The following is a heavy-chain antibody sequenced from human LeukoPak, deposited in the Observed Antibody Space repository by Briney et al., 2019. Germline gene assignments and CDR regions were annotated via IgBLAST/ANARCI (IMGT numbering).Heavy chain of an antibody. V-gene: IGHV3-23*01. CDR2: ISASGGNT. J-gene: IGHJ4*02. CDR3: AKGGFNYPGY. Sequence: PGASPRLSCAAPGFTFTSPAVTWVREAPGTGLEWVSGISASGGNTFYADAVKGRFTISRDNSKNTLYLQMNSLRADDTALYYCAKGGFNYPGYWGQGTLVTASS. D-gene: IGHD5-18*01. CDR1: GFTFTSPA.